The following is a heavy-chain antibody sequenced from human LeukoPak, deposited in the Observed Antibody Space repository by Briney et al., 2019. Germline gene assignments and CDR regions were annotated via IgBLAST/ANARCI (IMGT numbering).Heavy chain of an antibody. D-gene: IGHD3-22*01. CDR2: ISSSSSYI. CDR3: ARDSPPPYDSSGYHDY. J-gene: IGHJ4*02. Sequence: GGSLRLSCAASGFTFSSYSMNWVRQAPGKGLEWVSSISSSSSYIYYADSVKGRLPISRDNAKNSLYLQMNSLRAEDTAVYYCARDSPPPYDSSGYHDYWGQGTLVTVSS. V-gene: IGHV3-21*04. CDR1: GFTFSSYS.